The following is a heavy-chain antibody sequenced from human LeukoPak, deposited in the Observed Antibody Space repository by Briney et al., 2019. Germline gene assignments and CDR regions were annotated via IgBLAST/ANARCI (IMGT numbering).Heavy chain of an antibody. CDR3: VRTLVDY. CDR1: GFSITSYY. CDR2: INQDGSVK. V-gene: IGHV3-7*01. J-gene: IGHJ4*02. Sequence: GGSLRLSCAASGFSITSYYMGWVRQAPGKGLEWLANINQDGSVKYYVDSVKGRFTISRDNPKNSLYLLMNNLRAEDTALYYCVRTLVDYWGQGALVTVSS.